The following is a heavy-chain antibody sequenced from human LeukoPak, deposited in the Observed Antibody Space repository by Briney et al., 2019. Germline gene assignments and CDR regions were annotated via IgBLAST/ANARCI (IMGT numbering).Heavy chain of an antibody. V-gene: IGHV4-59*08. D-gene: IGHD1-26*01. CDR1: GGSINSYY. CDR3: ARHYGGSYYSPFDY. CDR2: IYYSGST. J-gene: IGHJ4*02. Sequence: SETLSLTCTVSGGSINSYYWSWIRQPPGKGLEWIAYIYYSGSTYYNPSLKSRVTISVDTSKNQFSLKLSSVTAADTAVYYCARHYGGSYYSPFDYWGQGTLVTVSS.